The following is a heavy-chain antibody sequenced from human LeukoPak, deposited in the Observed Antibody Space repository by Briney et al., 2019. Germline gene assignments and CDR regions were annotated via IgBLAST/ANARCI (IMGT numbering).Heavy chain of an antibody. CDR2: MNPNSGNT. CDR3: ARDPNGDYIGAFDI. CDR1: GYTFTSYD. Sequence: ASVKVSCKASGYTFTSYDINWVRQATGQGLEWMGWMNPNSGNTGYAQKFQGRVTITRNTSISTAYMELSSLRSEDTAVYYCARDPNGDYIGAFDIWGQGTMVTVSS. J-gene: IGHJ3*02. V-gene: IGHV1-8*03. D-gene: IGHD4-17*01.